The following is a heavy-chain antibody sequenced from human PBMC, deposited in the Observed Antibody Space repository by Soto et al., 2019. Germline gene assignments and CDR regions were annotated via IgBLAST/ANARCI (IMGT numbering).Heavy chain of an antibody. CDR3: ASDWGVYHSDTRTHIPHLDS. D-gene: IGHD3-22*01. J-gene: IGHJ4*02. CDR2: ISIGSSTI. CDR1: GFTFSSNG. V-gene: IGHV3-48*02. Sequence: EVQLVESGGGLVQPGGSLRLSCEASGFTFSSNGMNWVRQAPGKGLEWVSFISIGSSTINYADSVRGRFTISRDNAKNSLYLQMDSLRDDETAVYYCASDWGVYHSDTRTHIPHLDSWGQGTLVTVSS.